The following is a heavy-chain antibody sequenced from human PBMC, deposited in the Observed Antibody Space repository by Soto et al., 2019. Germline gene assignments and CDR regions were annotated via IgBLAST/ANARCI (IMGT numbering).Heavy chain of an antibody. V-gene: IGHV3-23*01. CDR2: ISGSGGST. J-gene: IGHJ4*02. CDR1: GFTFSSDA. Sequence: GESLKISCAASGFTFSSDAMSWVRQAPGKGLEWVSAISGSGGSTYYADSVKGRFTISRDNSKNTLYLQMNSLRAEDTAVYYCASKVATIYWGQGTLVTVSS. D-gene: IGHD5-12*01. CDR3: ASKVATIY.